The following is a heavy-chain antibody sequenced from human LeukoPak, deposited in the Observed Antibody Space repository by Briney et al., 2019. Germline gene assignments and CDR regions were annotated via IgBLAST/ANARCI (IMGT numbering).Heavy chain of an antibody. CDR3: ARVRSSGVPGGY. Sequence: ASVKVSCEASGYTFTGYYMHWVRQAPGQGLEWMGWINPNSGGTNYAQKFQGRVTMTRDTSISTAYMELSRLRSDDTAVYYCARVRSSGVPGGYWGQGTLVTVSS. CDR2: INPNSGGT. J-gene: IGHJ4*02. V-gene: IGHV1-2*02. D-gene: IGHD6-19*01. CDR1: GYTFTGYY.